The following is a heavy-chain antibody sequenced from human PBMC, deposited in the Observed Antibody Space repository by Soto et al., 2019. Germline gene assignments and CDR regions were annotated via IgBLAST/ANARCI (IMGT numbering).Heavy chain of an antibody. D-gene: IGHD3-9*01. Sequence: QVQLVQSGAEVKKPGSSVKVSCKASGLIFSSYAISWVRQAPGQGHEWVGGILPIFGTTNYARRFKGRVTNTADTSTTTAYLDLSSPSSEDTAVNFCVWGANSDISTGKGYYRPGMDVWGQGNTVTVPS. J-gene: IGHJ6*02. CDR2: ILPIFGTT. CDR3: VWGANSDISTGKGYYRPGMDV. CDR1: GLIFSSYA. V-gene: IGHV1-69*06.